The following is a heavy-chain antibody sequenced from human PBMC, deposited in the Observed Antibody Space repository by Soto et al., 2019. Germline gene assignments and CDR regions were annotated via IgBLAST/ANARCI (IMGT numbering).Heavy chain of an antibody. J-gene: IGHJ3*02. CDR3: AKDRGSGNYGVNAFDI. CDR2: ISGSGGNT. Sequence: EVQVLESGGGLVQPGGSLRLSCAASGFTLSSYAMSWVRQAPGKGLEWVSTISGSGGNTYYADSVKGRFTISRDNSKNTLYLQMNSLRGEDTAIYYCAKDRGSGNYGVNAFDIWGQGTMVTVSS. D-gene: IGHD1-26*01. V-gene: IGHV3-23*01. CDR1: GFTLSSYA.